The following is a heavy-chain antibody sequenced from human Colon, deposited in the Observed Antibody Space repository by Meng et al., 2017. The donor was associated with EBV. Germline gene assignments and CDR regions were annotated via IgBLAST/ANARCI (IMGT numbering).Heavy chain of an antibody. CDR2: INHSGST. CDR1: GGSLSGSP. CDR3: ARTFGYCSNNNCPRTLGY. V-gene: IGHV4-34*01. D-gene: IGHD2-2*03. Sequence: LNHSETAYITGPFRGGSLSGSPSSVLPHFPPRTLTFIGNINHSGSTNYNPSLRSRVTISVDTSKNQIFLNLHSVTAADTAVYHCARTFGYCSNNNCPRTLGYWGQGTLVTVSS. J-gene: IGHJ4*02.